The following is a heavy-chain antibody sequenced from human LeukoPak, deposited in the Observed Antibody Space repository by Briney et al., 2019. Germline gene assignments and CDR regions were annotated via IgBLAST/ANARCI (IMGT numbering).Heavy chain of an antibody. CDR1: GFTFSSYG. V-gene: IGHV3-30*18. D-gene: IGHD6-6*01. CDR2: ISYDGSNK. J-gene: IGHJ4*02. CDR3: AKDKGVAARRIVWGDY. Sequence: GGSLRLSCAASGFTFSSYGMHWVRQAPGKGLEWVAVISYDGSNKYYADSVKGRFTISRDNSKNTLYLQMNSLRAEDTAVYYCAKDKGVAARRIVWGDYWGQGTLVTVSS.